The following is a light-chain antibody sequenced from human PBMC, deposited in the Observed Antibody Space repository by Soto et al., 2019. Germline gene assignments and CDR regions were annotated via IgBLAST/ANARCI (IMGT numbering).Light chain of an antibody. CDR3: QQYNSYPCT. CDR2: KAS. Sequence: DIQMTQSPSTLSASVGDRVTITCRASQSISSWLGWYQQKPGKAPKLLIYKASTLESGVPSRFSGSGSGTEITLTISSLQPDDFATYYCQQYNSYPCTFGQGTKLEIK. J-gene: IGKJ2*02. CDR1: QSISSW. V-gene: IGKV1-5*03.